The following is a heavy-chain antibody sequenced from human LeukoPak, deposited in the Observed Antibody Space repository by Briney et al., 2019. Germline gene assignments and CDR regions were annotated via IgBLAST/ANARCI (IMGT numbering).Heavy chain of an antibody. Sequence: GASVKVSCKAFGYTFTNNFMHWVRQAPGQGPEWMALISPTGSFTAYAQKFQGRVTLTRDQSTSTDYLELRSLRSEDTAVYYCARDISARDEAWWFDPWGQGTLVTVSS. CDR2: ISPTGSFT. CDR1: GYTFTNNF. J-gene: IGHJ5*02. CDR3: ARDISARDEAWWFDP. V-gene: IGHV1-46*01. D-gene: IGHD5-24*01.